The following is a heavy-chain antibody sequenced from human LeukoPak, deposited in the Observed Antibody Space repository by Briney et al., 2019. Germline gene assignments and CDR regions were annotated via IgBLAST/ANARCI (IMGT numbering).Heavy chain of an antibody. CDR3: ARVVAYGPKFQYYFDY. J-gene: IGHJ4*02. CDR1: GFSFSSYA. Sequence: GGSLRLSCAASGFSFSSYAMSWVRQAPEKGLEWVSGISGGSGDTTQYVGSVKGRFTISRDNAKNSLYLQMNSLGAEDTAVYYCARVVAYGPKFQYYFDYWGQGTLVTVSS. V-gene: IGHV3-23*01. D-gene: IGHD4-17*01. CDR2: ISGGSGDTT.